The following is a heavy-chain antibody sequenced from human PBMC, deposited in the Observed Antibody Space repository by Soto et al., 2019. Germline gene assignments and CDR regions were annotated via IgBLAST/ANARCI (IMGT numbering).Heavy chain of an antibody. D-gene: IGHD6-19*01. CDR2: IDTDGSST. Sequence: GGSLRLSCAASGFTFSSYWMHWVRQAPGKGLVWVAHIDTDGSSTSYADSVKGRFTISRDNAKNTLYLQMNSLRAEDTAVYYCAKEYEYSSGWERIDYWGQGTLVTVSS. J-gene: IGHJ4*02. CDR3: AKEYEYSSGWERIDY. V-gene: IGHV3-74*01. CDR1: GFTFSSYW.